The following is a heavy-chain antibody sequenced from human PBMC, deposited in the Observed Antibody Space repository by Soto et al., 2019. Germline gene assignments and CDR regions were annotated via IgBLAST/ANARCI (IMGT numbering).Heavy chain of an antibody. J-gene: IGHJ4*02. CDR1: GYTFTSYY. D-gene: IGHD3-10*01. V-gene: IGHV1-46*01. Sequence: ASVKVSCKASGYTFTSYYMHWVRQAPGQGLEWMGIINPRGGSTSYAQKFQGRVTMTRDTSTSTVYMELGSLGSEDTAVYYCARGTAREESHPRGWGVFDYWGQGTLVTVSS. CDR3: ARGTAREESHPRGWGVFDY. CDR2: INPRGGST.